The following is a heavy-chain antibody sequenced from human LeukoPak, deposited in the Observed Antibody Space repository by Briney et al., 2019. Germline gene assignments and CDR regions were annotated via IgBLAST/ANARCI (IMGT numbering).Heavy chain of an antibody. J-gene: IGHJ4*02. CDR3: AREIHVAVAGLDY. D-gene: IGHD6-19*01. CDR2: ISGSGGST. CDR1: GFTFSNYA. V-gene: IGHV3-23*01. Sequence: PGGSLRLSCAASGFTFSNYAMSWVRQAPGKGLEWVSAISGSGGSTYYADSVKGRFTISRDNAKNSLYLQMNSLRAEDTAVYYCAREIHVAVAGLDYWGQGTLVTVSS.